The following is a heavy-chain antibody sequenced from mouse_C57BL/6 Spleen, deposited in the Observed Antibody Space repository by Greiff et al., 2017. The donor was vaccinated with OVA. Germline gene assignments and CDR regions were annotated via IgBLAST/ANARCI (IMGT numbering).Heavy chain of an antibody. D-gene: IGHD2-5*01. CDR1: GFTFSDAW. V-gene: IGHV6-6*01. CDR2: IRNKANNHAT. Sequence: EVMLVESGGGLVQPGGSMKLSCAASGFTFSDAWMDWVRQSPEKGLEWVAEIRNKANNHATYYAESVKGRFTISRDDSKSSVYLQMNSLRAEDTGSYDSTVYSNSYGHYAMDYWGQGTSVTVSS. CDR3: TVYSNSYGHYAMDY. J-gene: IGHJ4*01.